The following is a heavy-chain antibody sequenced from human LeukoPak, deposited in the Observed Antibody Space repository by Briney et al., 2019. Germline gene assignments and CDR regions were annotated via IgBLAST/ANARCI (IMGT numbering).Heavy chain of an antibody. D-gene: IGHD6-25*01. V-gene: IGHV3-23*01. CDR2: IIANGGRT. CDR1: GFTFSSYA. CDR3: AKSLGGYYFDY. Sequence: GVSLRLSCAASGFTFSSYAMSWVRLAPGKGLEWVSAIIANGGRTYYADSVKGRFTISRDNSKNTLYLQMNSLRAEDTAIYYCAKSLGGYYFDYWGQGTLVTVSS. J-gene: IGHJ4*02.